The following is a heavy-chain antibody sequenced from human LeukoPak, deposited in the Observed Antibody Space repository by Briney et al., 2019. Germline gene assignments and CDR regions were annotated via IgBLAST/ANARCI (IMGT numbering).Heavy chain of an antibody. D-gene: IGHD2-15*01. CDR2: ISGSGGST. J-gene: IGHJ4*02. CDR1: GFTFSSYA. CDR3: AKPGLVVAAIDY. Sequence: PGGSLRLSCAASGFTFSSYAVSWVRQAPQRRLEGVSAISGSGGSTYYADSVKGRFTISRDNSKNTLYLQMNSLRAEDTAVYYCAKPGLVVAAIDYWGQGTLVTVSS. V-gene: IGHV3-23*01.